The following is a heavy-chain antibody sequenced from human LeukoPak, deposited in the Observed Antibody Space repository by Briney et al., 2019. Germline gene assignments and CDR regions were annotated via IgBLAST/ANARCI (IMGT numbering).Heavy chain of an antibody. J-gene: IGHJ5*02. V-gene: IGHV3-23*01. D-gene: IGHD4-17*01. CDR3: AKTAYGDYVRAWFDP. CDR2: ISGSGGST. Sequence: GGSLRLSCAASGFSFDTYGMHWVRQAPGKGLEWVSAISGSGGSTYYADSVKGRFTISRDNSKNTLYLQMNSLRAEDTAVYYCAKTAYGDYVRAWFDPWGQGTLVTVSS. CDR1: GFSFDTYG.